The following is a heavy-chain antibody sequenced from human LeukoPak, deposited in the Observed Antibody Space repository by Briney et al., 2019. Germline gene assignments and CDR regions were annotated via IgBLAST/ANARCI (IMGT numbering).Heavy chain of an antibody. D-gene: IGHD1-26*01. V-gene: IGHV1-69*04. CDR3: ARDAGPSGSYQEGWFDP. CDR2: IIPIFGIA. CDR1: GGTFSSYA. J-gene: IGHJ5*02. Sequence: GASVKVSCKASGGTFSSYAISWVRQAPGQGREWMGRIIPIFGIANYAQKFQGRVTITADKSTSTAYMELSSLRSEDTAVYYCARDAGPSGSYQEGWFDPWGQGTLVTVSS.